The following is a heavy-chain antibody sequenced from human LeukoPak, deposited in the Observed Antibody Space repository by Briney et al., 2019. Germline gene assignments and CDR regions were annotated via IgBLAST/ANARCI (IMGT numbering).Heavy chain of an antibody. CDR1: VGTFNSYA. D-gene: IGHD3-22*01. CDR3: ARDLSNYYDSSGSLSWFDP. Sequence: SVTVSYKASVGTFNSYAISWVRQAPGQGGEGMGGIIPIFGTANYAQKFQGRGTITTDKSTSTAYMELRSPRSEDTAVYYCARDLSNYYDSSGSLSWFDPWGQGTLVTVSS. CDR2: IIPIFGTA. V-gene: IGHV1-69*05. J-gene: IGHJ5*02.